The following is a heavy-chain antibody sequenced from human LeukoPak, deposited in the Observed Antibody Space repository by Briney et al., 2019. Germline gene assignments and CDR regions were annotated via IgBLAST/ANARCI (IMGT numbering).Heavy chain of an antibody. D-gene: IGHD3-3*01. Sequence: GGSLRLSCTASGFTFSDYYMSWIRQTPGKGLEWLSYISTRDNTIQYADSVKGRFTISRDNAKNSLYLQMNSLRAEDTAVYYCARLREIPVFGVVTKSTSYFDYWGQGTLVTVSS. CDR2: ISTRDNTI. J-gene: IGHJ4*02. CDR3: ARLREIPVFGVVTKSTSYFDY. CDR1: GFTFSDYY. V-gene: IGHV3-11*04.